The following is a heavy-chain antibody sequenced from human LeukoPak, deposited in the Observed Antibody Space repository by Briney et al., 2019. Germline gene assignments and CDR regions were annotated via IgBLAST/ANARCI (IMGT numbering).Heavy chain of an antibody. Sequence: PGGSLRLSCAASGFTVSSNYMSGVRQAPGRGLEWVSVIYSGGSTYYADSVKGRFTISRDNSKNTLYLQMNSLRAEDTAVYYCAKVPSSSGWGQYYYYYYGMDVWGQGTTVTVSS. CDR2: IYSGGST. D-gene: IGHD6-6*01. V-gene: IGHV3-66*01. CDR3: AKVPSSSGWGQYYYYYYGMDV. J-gene: IGHJ6*02. CDR1: GFTVSSNY.